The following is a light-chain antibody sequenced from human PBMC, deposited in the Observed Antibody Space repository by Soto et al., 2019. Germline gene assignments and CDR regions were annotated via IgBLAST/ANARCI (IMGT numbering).Light chain of an antibody. Sequence: DIQMTQSPSSLSASVGDRVTITCRASQSISSYLNWYQQKPGKAPKLLIYAASSLQSGVPSRFSGSGSRTDFTLTISSLQPEDFATYYCQQSYSTPLTFGGGTKVELK. CDR2: AAS. CDR3: QQSYSTPLT. CDR1: QSISSY. J-gene: IGKJ4*01. V-gene: IGKV1-39*01.